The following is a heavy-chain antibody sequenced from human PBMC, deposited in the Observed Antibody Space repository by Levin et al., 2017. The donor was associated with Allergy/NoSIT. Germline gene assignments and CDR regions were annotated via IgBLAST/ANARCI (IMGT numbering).Heavy chain of an antibody. CDR2: INGDGGVT. CDR1: EFTFSNYW. CDR3: AREVREDRSTANHDAFDM. J-gene: IGHJ3*02. V-gene: IGHV3-74*01. Sequence: QPGGSLRLSCAASEFTFSNYWMHWVRQAPGKGLVWVSRINGDGGVTSYADSVMGRFTISRDDAKNTLYLQMNSLRAEDTAVYYCAREVREDRSTANHDAFDMWGQGTMVTVSS. D-gene: IGHD2-15*01.